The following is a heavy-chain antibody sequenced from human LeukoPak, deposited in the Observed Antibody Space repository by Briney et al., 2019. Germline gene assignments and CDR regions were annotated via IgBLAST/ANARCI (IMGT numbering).Heavy chain of an antibody. Sequence: GGSLRLSCAASGFTFSSYGMHWVRQAPGKGLEWVAVISYDGSNKYYADSVKGRFTISRDDSKNTLYLQMNSLRAEDTAVYYCAKDRLGYCSGGSCHGCDYWGQGTLVTVSS. CDR3: AKDRLGYCSGGSCHGCDY. J-gene: IGHJ4*02. D-gene: IGHD2-15*01. CDR1: GFTFSSYG. CDR2: ISYDGSNK. V-gene: IGHV3-30*18.